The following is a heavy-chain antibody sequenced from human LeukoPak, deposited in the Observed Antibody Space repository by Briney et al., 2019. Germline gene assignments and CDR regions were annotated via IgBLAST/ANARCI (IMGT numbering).Heavy chain of an antibody. J-gene: IGHJ4*02. Sequence: SGPTLVNPTQTLTLTCTFSGFSLSRNGVGVTWIRQPPGKALEWLATVYWDDGKAYSPSLKTRVTITKDSSKNQVVLIMTNMDPVDTATYYCARFYATTHYFDYWGQGILVTVSS. CDR1: GFSLSRNGVG. CDR3: ARFYATTHYFDY. D-gene: IGHD2/OR15-2a*01. V-gene: IGHV2-5*02. CDR2: VYWDDGK.